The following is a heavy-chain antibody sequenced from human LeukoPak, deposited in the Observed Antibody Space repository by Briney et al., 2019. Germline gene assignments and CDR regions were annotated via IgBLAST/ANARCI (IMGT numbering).Heavy chain of an antibody. CDR3: ARGLKYSGTYGWFDP. D-gene: IGHD1-26*01. V-gene: IGHV4-39*01. Sequence: SETLSLTCTVSGDSISGSSNYWGWIRQPPGKGLEWITSIYYSGITSYNPSLKSRVTISVDTSKNQFSLKLSSVTAADTAVYYCARGLKYSGTYGWFDPWGQGTPVTVSS. CDR2: IYYSGIT. J-gene: IGHJ5*02. CDR1: GDSISGSSNY.